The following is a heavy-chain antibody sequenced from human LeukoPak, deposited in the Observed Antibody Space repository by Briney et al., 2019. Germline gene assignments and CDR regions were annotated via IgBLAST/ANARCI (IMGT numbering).Heavy chain of an antibody. V-gene: IGHV3-21*01. J-gene: IGHJ3*02. Sequence: PGGSLRLSCAASGFTFSSYSMNWVRQAPGKGLEWVSSISSSSSYIYYADSVKGRFTISRDNAKNTLYLQMNSLRVEDTAVYYCAKDRPPYGSGTYSDAFDIWGQGTMVTVSS. CDR2: ISSSSSYI. CDR1: GFTFSSYS. CDR3: AKDRPPYGSGTYSDAFDI. D-gene: IGHD3-10*01.